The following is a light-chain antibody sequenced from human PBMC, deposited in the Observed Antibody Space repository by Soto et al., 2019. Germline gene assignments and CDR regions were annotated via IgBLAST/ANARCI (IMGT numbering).Light chain of an antibody. CDR2: DAS. CDR1: QDISNY. CDR3: QQYDKLRIT. V-gene: IGKV1-33*01. J-gene: IGKJ5*01. Sequence: DIQMTQSPSSLSASVGDRVTITCQASQDISNYLNWYQQKPGQAPKLLIYDASNLETGVPSRFSGSGSGTDFTFTISSLQPEDIATYYCQQYDKLRITFGQGTRLEIK.